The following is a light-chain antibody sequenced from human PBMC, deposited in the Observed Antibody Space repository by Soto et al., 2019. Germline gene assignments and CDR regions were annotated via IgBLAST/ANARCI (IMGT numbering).Light chain of an antibody. CDR1: SSNIGSNT. Sequence: QSVLTQPPSGSGTPRQRVTISCSGSSSNIGSNTVNWYQQLPGTAPKLLIYSNNQRPSGVPDRFSGSKSGTSASLAISGLQSEDEADYYCAAWDDSLNGWVFGGGTKLTVL. V-gene: IGLV1-44*01. CDR3: AAWDDSLNGWV. J-gene: IGLJ3*02. CDR2: SNN.